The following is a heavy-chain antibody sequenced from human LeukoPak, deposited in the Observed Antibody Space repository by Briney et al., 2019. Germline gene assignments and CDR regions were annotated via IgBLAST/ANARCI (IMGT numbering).Heavy chain of an antibody. J-gene: IGHJ2*01. V-gene: IGHV3-21*04. CDR1: GFTFSSYS. CDR3: AKDMIRGCSYGPGEWYFDL. CDR2: ISSSSSYI. D-gene: IGHD5-18*01. Sequence: GGSLRLSCAASGFTFSSYSMNWVRQAPGKGLEWVSSISSSSSYIYYADSVKGRFTISRDNAKNSLYLQMNSLRAEDTALYYCAKDMIRGCSYGPGEWYFDLWGRGTLVTVSS.